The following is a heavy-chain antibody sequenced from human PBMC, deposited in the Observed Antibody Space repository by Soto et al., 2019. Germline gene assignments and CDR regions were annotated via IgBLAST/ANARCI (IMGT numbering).Heavy chain of an antibody. D-gene: IGHD3-10*01. CDR2: FNGGNGNI. V-gene: IGHV1-3*05. J-gene: IGHJ4*02. CDR1: GYTFSTYA. Sequence: QVQLVQSGAEERKPGASVKVSCKASGYTFSTYAMHWVRRAPGQSLEWMGWFNGGNGNIKYSQKFEGRVTITTDTAASTAYMELTMLRSEDTAVYYCARGNVRGGCLDYWGPGTLVSVSS. CDR3: ARGNVRGGCLDY.